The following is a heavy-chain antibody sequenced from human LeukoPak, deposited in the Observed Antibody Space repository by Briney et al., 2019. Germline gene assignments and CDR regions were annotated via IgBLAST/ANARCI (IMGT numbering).Heavy chain of an antibody. CDR3: AKDGARDGYNYPDY. Sequence: GGSLRLSCAASGFTFTNYAMSWVRQAPGKGLEWVSDISGSGDFTYYADSVKGRFIISRDKSKNTLYLQMNSLRAEDTAVYYCAKDGARDGYNYPDYWGQGTLVTVSS. J-gene: IGHJ4*02. CDR1: GFTFTNYA. CDR2: ISGSGDFT. V-gene: IGHV3-23*01. D-gene: IGHD5-24*01.